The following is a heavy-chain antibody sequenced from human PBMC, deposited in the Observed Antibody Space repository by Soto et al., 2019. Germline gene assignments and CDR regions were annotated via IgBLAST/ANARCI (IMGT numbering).Heavy chain of an antibody. Sequence: SQTLSLTCAISGDSVSSNSAAWNWIRQSPSRGLEWLGRTYYRSKWYNDYAVSVKSRITINPDTSKNQFSLQLNSVTPEDTAVYYCARGDISASYWYGGFDIWGQGTMVTVSS. CDR2: TYYRSKWYN. D-gene: IGHD1-26*01. CDR1: GDSVSSNSAA. J-gene: IGHJ3*02. V-gene: IGHV6-1*01. CDR3: ARGDISASYWYGGFDI.